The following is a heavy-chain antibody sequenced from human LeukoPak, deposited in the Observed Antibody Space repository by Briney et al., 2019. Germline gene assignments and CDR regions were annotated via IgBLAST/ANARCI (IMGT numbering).Heavy chain of an antibody. J-gene: IGHJ6*03. CDR3: ASISGNGGSRDGYYYYMDV. CDR2: INPNSGGT. D-gene: IGHD2-15*01. V-gene: IGHV1-2*02. Sequence: ASVKVSCKASGYTFTGYYMHWVRQAPGQGLEWMGWINPNSGGTNYAQKFQGRVTMTRDTSISTAYMELSRLRSDDTAVYYCASISGNGGSRDGYYYYMDVWGKGTTVTVSS. CDR1: GYTFTGYY.